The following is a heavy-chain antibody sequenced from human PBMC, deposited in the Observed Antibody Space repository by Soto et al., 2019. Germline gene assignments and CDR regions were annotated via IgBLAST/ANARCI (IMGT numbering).Heavy chain of an antibody. Sequence: ASVKVSCKVSGYTFTSYVISWVRKPTAQGLEWIGWISGYNGNTKYAQKVQGRVTMTTETSTSTAYIQLRSLRSDDPPVYYRAITTGWFAGMDVWGQGTRVTVAS. D-gene: IGHD1-1*01. J-gene: IGHJ6*02. CDR2: ISGYNGNT. CDR1: GYTFTSYV. CDR3: AITTGWFAGMDV. V-gene: IGHV1-18*01.